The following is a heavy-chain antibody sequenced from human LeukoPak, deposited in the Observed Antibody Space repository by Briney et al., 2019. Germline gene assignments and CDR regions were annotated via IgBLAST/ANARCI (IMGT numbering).Heavy chain of an antibody. V-gene: IGHV4-4*07. J-gene: IGHJ3*02. CDR3: ARSPYSGSLDAFDI. CDR1: GGSISSYY. CDR2: IYTSGST. D-gene: IGHD1-26*01. Sequence: SETLSLTCTVSGGSISSYYWSWIRQPAGKGLEWIGRIYTSGSTNYNPSLKSRVTMSVDTSKNQFSLKLSSVTAADTAVYYCARSPYSGSLDAFDIWGQGTMVTVSS.